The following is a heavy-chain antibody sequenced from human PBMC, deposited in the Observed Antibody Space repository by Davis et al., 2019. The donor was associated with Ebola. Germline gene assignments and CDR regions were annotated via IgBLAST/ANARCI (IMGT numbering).Heavy chain of an antibody. CDR2: INPSGGST. V-gene: IGHV1-46*01. D-gene: IGHD2-15*01. CDR3: ARASIRYCSGGSCYSVPPGNWFDP. CDR1: GYTFTSYY. Sequence: AASVKVSCEASGYTFTSYYMHWVRQAPGQGLEWMGIINPSGGSTSYAQKFQGRVTMTRDTSTSTVYMELSSLRSEDTAVYYCARASIRYCSGGSCYSVPPGNWFDPWGQGTLVTVSS. J-gene: IGHJ5*02.